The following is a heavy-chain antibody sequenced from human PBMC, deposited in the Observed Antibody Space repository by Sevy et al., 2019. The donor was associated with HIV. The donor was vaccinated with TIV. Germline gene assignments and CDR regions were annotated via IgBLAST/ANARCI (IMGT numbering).Heavy chain of an antibody. J-gene: IGHJ6*02. V-gene: IGHV1-8*01. CDR2: MNPDSGNT. D-gene: IGHD3-3*01. CDR1: GYIFTNYE. CDR3: ARVPYDSSPEYYYYYGMDV. Sequence: ASVKVSCKASGYIFTNYEINWVRQATGQGLEWLGRMNPDSGNTDYAQKFQGRVTMTRNTSISTAYMELSSLRSEDTAVYFCARVPYDSSPEYYYYYGMDVWGQGTPVTVSS.